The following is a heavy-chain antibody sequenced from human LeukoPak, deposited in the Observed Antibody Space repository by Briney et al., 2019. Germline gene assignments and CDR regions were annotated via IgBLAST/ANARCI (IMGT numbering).Heavy chain of an antibody. CDR1: GFTVSSNY. Sequence: PGGSLRLSCAASGFTVSSNYMSWVRQAPGKGLERVSVIYSGGSTYYADSVKGRFTISRDNFKSTLYLQMNSLRVEDTAVYYCAREGLTSTPNNAFDIWGQGTMVTVSS. V-gene: IGHV3-53*01. J-gene: IGHJ3*02. D-gene: IGHD4-23*01. CDR2: IYSGGST. CDR3: AREGLTSTPNNAFDI.